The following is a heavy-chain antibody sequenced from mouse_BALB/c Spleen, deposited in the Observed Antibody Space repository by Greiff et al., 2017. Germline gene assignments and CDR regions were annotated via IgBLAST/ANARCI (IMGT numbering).Heavy chain of an antibody. CDR3: AREGLLRYFDV. CDR2: ISDGGSYT. V-gene: IGHV5-4*02. J-gene: IGHJ1*01. CDR1: GFTFSDYY. Sequence: EVKLVESGGGLVKPGGSLKLSCAASGFTFSDYYMYWVRQTPEKRLEWVATISDGGSYTYYPDSVKGRFTISRDNAKNNLYLQMSSLKSEDTAMYYCAREGLLRYFDVWGAGTTVTVSS. D-gene: IGHD2-3*01.